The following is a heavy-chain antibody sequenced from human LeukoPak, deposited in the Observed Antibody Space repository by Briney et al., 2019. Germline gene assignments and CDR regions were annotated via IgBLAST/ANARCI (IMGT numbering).Heavy chain of an antibody. V-gene: IGHV3-48*03. J-gene: IGHJ2*01. CDR3: ARDGTTVTTWYFDL. CDR2: ISSDNTI. CDR1: GFTFSFYQ. Sequence: PGGSLRLSCVASGFTFSFYQMHWVRQAPGKGLEWVSYISSDNTIYYADSVKGRFAISRDSAKNSLHLQMNSLRAEDTAVYYCARDGTTVTTWYFDLWGRGTLVTVSS. D-gene: IGHD4-17*01.